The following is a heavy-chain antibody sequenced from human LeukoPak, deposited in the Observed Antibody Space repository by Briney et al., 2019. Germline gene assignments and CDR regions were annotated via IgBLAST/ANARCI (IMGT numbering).Heavy chain of an antibody. D-gene: IGHD4-11*01. V-gene: IGHV3-9*01. CDR3: AKSINYGDAFDI. CDR2: ISWNSGSI. J-gene: IGHJ3*02. Sequence: GGSLRLSCAASGFTFDDYAMHWVRQAPGKGLEWVSGISWNSGSIGYADSVKGRFTISRDNAKNSLYLQMNSLRAEDTAFYYCAKSINYGDAFDIWGQGTMVTVSS. CDR1: GFTFDDYA.